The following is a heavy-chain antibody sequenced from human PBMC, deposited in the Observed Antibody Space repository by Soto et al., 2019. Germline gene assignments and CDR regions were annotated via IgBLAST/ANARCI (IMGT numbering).Heavy chain of an antibody. CDR3: ARGGITFTDRDAFDI. J-gene: IGHJ3*02. Sequence: SETLSLTCTVSGGSIRGSYYYWIWIRQHPGKGLEWIGYIYRSGSTHYNPSLKSRVDISVDTSKNQFSLKLSSLTAADTAIYYCARGGITFTDRDAFDIWGQGTMVTVSS. CDR1: GGSIRGSYYY. V-gene: IGHV4-31*03. D-gene: IGHD3-10*01. CDR2: IYRSGST.